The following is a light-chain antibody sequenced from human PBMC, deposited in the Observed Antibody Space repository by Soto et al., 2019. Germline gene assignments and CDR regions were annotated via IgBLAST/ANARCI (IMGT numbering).Light chain of an antibody. CDR3: QQYGSSPPWT. CDR2: VAS. J-gene: IGKJ1*01. CDR1: QSVSSSY. V-gene: IGKV3-20*01. Sequence: ELVLTQSPGTLSLSPGERATLSCRASQSVSSSYLGWYQQKPGQAPRLLIYVASSRATGIPDTFSGSGSWTDFNFTISRLETEDFAEYYCQQYGSSPPWTFGKGTKVDIK.